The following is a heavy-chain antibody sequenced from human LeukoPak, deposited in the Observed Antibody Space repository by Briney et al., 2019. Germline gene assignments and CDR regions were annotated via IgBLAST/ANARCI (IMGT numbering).Heavy chain of an antibody. Sequence: RSLRLSCAASGFTFSSYAMHWVRQAPGKGLEYVSAISSNGGSTYYADSVKGRFTISRDNSKNTLYLQMSSLRAEDTAVYYCAKEENYYDSSGYYPTPGYWGQGTLVTVSS. D-gene: IGHD3-22*01. V-gene: IGHV3-64D*06. J-gene: IGHJ4*02. CDR2: ISSNGGST. CDR1: GFTFSSYA. CDR3: AKEENYYDSSGYYPTPGY.